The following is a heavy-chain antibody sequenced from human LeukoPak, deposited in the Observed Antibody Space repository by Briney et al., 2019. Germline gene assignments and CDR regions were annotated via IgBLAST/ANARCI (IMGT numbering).Heavy chain of an antibody. CDR1: GYLFINYG. J-gene: IGHJ4*02. Sequence: ASVRVSCKASGYLFINYGITWLRQAPGQGLECMGWISPYSGNTDYAQTLQGRVTMTTDRSTTTAYMELRSLGFDDTAVYYCARTSGVSVAGSPYYFDFWGQGTLITVSS. D-gene: IGHD6-13*01. CDR3: ARTSGVSVAGSPYYFDF. CDR2: ISPYSGNT. V-gene: IGHV1-18*01.